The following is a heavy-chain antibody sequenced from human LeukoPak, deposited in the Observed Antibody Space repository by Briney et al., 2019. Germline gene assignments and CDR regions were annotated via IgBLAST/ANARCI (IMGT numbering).Heavy chain of an antibody. Sequence: GESPKISCKGSGYRFPTSWIAWVRQMPGKGFEWMGVIYPDDPDTIYNASFEGQVTFSVDKSISTAYLQWSRLKASDTAIYYCARGAYGSGSSYNFYGMDVWGQGTPVAVSS. J-gene: IGHJ6*02. CDR3: ARGAYGSGSSYNFYGMDV. D-gene: IGHD3-10*01. CDR1: GYRFPTSW. V-gene: IGHV5-51*01. CDR2: IYPDDPDT.